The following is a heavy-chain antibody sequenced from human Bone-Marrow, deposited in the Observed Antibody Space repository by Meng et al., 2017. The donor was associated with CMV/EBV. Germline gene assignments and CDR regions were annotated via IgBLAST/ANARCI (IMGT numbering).Heavy chain of an antibody. J-gene: IGHJ4*02. D-gene: IGHD3-10*01. V-gene: IGHV3-30*02. CDR2: IRYDGSNK. CDR3: AKVEWFGELPLDY. Sequence: GGSLRLSCAASGFTFSSYGMHWVRQAPGKGLEWVAFIRYDGSNKYYADSVKGRFTISRDNSKNTLYLQMNSLRAEDTAVYYCAKVEWFGELPLDYWGQGKLVTVYS. CDR1: GFTFSSYG.